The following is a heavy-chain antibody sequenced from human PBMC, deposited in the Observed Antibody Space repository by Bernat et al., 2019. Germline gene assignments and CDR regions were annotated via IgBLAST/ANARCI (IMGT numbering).Heavy chain of an antibody. J-gene: IGHJ2*01. CDR3: ARVSRAHSSSSGGGVWYFDL. V-gene: IGHV3-53*05. D-gene: IGHD6-6*01. CDR2: IYSGGST. Sequence: EVQLVETGGGLIQPGGSLRLSCAASGFTVSSNYMSWVRQAPGKGLEWVSVIYSGGSTYYADSVKGRFTISRDNSKNTLYLQMNSLRAEDTAVYYCARVSRAHSSSSGGGVWYFDLWGRGTLVTVSS. CDR1: GFTVSSNY.